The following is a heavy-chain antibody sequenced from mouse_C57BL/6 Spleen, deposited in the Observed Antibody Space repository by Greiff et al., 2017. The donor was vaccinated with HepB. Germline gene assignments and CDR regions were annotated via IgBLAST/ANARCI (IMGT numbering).Heavy chain of an antibody. CDR2: ISSGGDYI. CDR3: TRDRDRYWYFDV. J-gene: IGHJ1*03. Sequence: EVKLVESGEGLVKPGGSLKLSCAASGFTFSSYAMSWVRQTPEKRLEWVAYISSGGDYIYYADTVKGRFTISRDNARNTLYLQMSSLKSEDTAMYYCTRDRDRYWYFDVWGTGTTVTVSS. V-gene: IGHV5-9-1*02. CDR1: GFTFSSYA. D-gene: IGHD3-1*01.